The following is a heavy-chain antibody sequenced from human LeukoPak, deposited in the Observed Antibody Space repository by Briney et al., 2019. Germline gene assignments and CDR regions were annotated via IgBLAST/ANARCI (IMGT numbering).Heavy chain of an antibody. J-gene: IGHJ4*02. CDR1: GVSISSYY. V-gene: IGHV4-59*08. CDR2: ISYNRGT. D-gene: IGHD3-10*01. Sequence: SETLSLTCTVSGVSISSYYWSWIRQPPGKGLEWIGYISYNRGTNYNPSLKSRVTISIDTSKNQFSLKLSSVTAADTAVYYCARHFSPPYGSGSASADYWGQGTLVTVSS. CDR3: ARHFSPPYGSGSASADY.